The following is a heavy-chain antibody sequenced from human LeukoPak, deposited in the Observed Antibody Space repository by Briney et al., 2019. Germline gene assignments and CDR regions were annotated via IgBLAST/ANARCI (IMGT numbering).Heavy chain of an antibody. CDR1: GYTFTGYY. Sequence: GASVKVSCKASGYTFTGYYMHWVRQAPGQGLEWMGRINPNSGGTNYAQKFQGRVTMTRDTSISTAYMELSRLRSDDTAVYYSARDAITRGIIDYWGQGTPVTVSS. J-gene: IGHJ4*02. CDR3: ARDAITRGIIDY. V-gene: IGHV1-2*06. D-gene: IGHD3-10*01. CDR2: INPNSGGT.